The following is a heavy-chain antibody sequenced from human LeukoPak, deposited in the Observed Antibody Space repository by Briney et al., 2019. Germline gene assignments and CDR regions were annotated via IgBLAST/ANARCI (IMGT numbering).Heavy chain of an antibody. J-gene: IGHJ4*02. Sequence: ASVKVSCKASGYSFVGYGITWVRQAPGQGLEWMGWFNPENGNTNYAQKVQGRVTMTADTSTSTSYMELRSLRSDDTVVYYCARAYGYDFRFDYWGQGTLVTVSS. CDR2: FNPENGNT. D-gene: IGHD5-12*01. V-gene: IGHV1-18*01. CDR1: GYSFVGYG. CDR3: ARAYGYDFRFDY.